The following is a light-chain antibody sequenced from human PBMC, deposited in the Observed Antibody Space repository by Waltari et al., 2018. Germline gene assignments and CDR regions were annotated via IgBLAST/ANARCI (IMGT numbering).Light chain of an antibody. Sequence: EIVLTQSPGTASLSPGERVTLPCRASQSVGSSRLACYQQKPGQAPRLVIYRASRRATGIPDRFSGSGSGTDFSLTISRLEPEDFAVYYCQQHGTLPATFGQGTKVEIK. CDR2: RAS. V-gene: IGKV3-20*01. CDR1: QSVGSSR. CDR3: QQHGTLPAT. J-gene: IGKJ1*01.